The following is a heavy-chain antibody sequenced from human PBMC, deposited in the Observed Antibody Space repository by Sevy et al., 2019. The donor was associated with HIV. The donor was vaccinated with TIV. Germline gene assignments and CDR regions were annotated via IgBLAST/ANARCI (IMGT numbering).Heavy chain of an antibody. CDR2: INPSSIST. D-gene: IGHD6-13*01. CDR3: GRGDGTGLDFDY. Sequence: ASVKVSCKASGYTFNNYYLHWVRQAPGQGLEWMGVINPSSISTLYAQTFQGRVTMTRDTSTSTVYLELSRLRSEDTAVYYCGRGDGTGLDFDYWGQGTLVTVSS. V-gene: IGHV1-46*03. CDR1: GYTFNNYY. J-gene: IGHJ4*02.